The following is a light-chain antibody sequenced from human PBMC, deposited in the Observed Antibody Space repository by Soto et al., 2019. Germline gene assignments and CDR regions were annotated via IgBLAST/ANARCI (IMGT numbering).Light chain of an antibody. CDR1: SSDVGSYKY. CDR3: SSYTGSSNWV. CDR2: EVS. Sequence: QSALTQPPSASGSPGQSVTISCTGTSSDVGSYKYVSWYQQHPGKAPKLMIYEVSKRPSGVSARFSGSKSGNTASLTVSGLQAEDEADYYCSSYTGSSNWVFGGGTKLTVL. J-gene: IGLJ3*02. V-gene: IGLV2-8*01.